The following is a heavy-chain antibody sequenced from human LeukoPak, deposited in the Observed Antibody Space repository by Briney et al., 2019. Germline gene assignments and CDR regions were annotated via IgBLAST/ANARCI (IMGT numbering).Heavy chain of an antibody. Sequence: ASVTVSCKASGGTFSSYAISWVRQAPGQGLEWMGGIIPIFGTANYAQKFQGRVTITADKSTSTAYMELSSLRSEDTAVYYCASGVVGCSGGSCYSLDYWGQGTLVTVSS. V-gene: IGHV1-69*06. CDR3: ASGVVGCSGGSCYSLDY. CDR2: IIPIFGTA. D-gene: IGHD2-15*01. CDR1: GGTFSSYA. J-gene: IGHJ4*02.